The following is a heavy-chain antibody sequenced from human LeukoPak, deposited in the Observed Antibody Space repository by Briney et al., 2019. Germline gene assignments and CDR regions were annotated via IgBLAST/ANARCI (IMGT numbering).Heavy chain of an antibody. V-gene: IGHV4-39*07. CDR3: ARGDCGGDCYAYNWFDP. CDR1: GGSISSSSYY. Sequence: SETLSLTCTVSGGSISSSSYYWGWIRQPPGKGREGIGSIYYSGSTYYNPSLKSRVTISVDTSKNQFSLKLSSVTAAETAVYYCARGDCGGDCYAYNWFDPWGQGTLVTVSS. D-gene: IGHD2-21*02. J-gene: IGHJ5*02. CDR2: IYYSGST.